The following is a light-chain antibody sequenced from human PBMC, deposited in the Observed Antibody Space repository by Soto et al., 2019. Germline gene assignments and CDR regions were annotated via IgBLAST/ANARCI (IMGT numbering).Light chain of an antibody. CDR1: QSISSW. V-gene: IGKV1-5*03. Sequence: DIQMTQSPSPLSASVVDRVTINFRDSQSISSWLAWHQQKPGKAPKILIYKASSLEIGVRSRFSGSGSGTEFTLTIISLQPDDFATYHCQRYKSYWTFGQGTKVDIK. J-gene: IGKJ1*01. CDR3: QRYKSYWT. CDR2: KAS.